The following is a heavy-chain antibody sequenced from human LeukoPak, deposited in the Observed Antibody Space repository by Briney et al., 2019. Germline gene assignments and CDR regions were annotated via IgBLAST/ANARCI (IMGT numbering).Heavy chain of an antibody. D-gene: IGHD6-13*01. CDR3: TRDLTGTTWSENDY. V-gene: IGHV3-21*01. J-gene: IGHJ4*02. Sequence: PGGSLRLSCAASGFTFSTYSMNWVRQAPGKGLEWVSSISSGSRYIYYADSVKGRFTISRDNAKNSLYLQMNSLRAEDTAVYYCTRDLTGTTWSENDYWGQGTLVTISS. CDR2: ISSGSRYI. CDR1: GFTFSTYS.